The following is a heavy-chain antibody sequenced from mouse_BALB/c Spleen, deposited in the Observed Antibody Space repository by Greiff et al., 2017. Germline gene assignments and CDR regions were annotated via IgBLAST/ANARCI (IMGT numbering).Heavy chain of an antibody. CDR1: GFTFSDYG. CDR2: ISNLAYSI. CDR3: ARDQDYGNYGFAY. J-gene: IGHJ3*01. Sequence: EVQGVESGGGLVQPGGSRKLSCAASGFTFSDYGMAWVRQAPGKGPEWVAFISNLAYSIYYADTVTGRFTISRENAKNTLYLEMSSLRSEDTAMYYCARDQDYGNYGFAYWGQGTLVTVSA. V-gene: IGHV5-15*02. D-gene: IGHD2-1*01.